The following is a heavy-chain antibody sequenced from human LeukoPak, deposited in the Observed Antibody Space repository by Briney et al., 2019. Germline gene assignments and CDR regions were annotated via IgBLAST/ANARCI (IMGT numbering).Heavy chain of an antibody. D-gene: IGHD2-2*01. Sequence: GESLKISCKGSRYSFTSYWIGWVRQMPGKGLEWMGIIYPGDSDTRYSPSFQGQVTISADKSISTAYLQWSSLKASDTAMYYCARRGYCSSTSCYSSWFDPWGQGTLVTVSS. J-gene: IGHJ5*02. CDR3: ARRGYCSSTSCYSSWFDP. CDR1: RYSFTSYW. V-gene: IGHV5-51*01. CDR2: IYPGDSDT.